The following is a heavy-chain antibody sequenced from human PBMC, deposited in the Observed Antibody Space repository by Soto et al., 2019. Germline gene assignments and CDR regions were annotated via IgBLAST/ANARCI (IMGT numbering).Heavy chain of an antibody. CDR3: AADAWNGVMNVSGWFDP. V-gene: IGHV1-69*02. CDR2: IIPILDIP. Sequence: QVQLVQSGAEVKKPGSSVKVSCKASGGTFSNYTFSWVRQAPGQGLEWMGRIIPILDIPNHAQKFQDRVTITADKSTSTAYMELSSLTSDDTAVYYCAADAWNGVMNVSGWFDPWGQGTLVTVSS. CDR1: GGTFSNYT. J-gene: IGHJ5*02. D-gene: IGHD1-1*01.